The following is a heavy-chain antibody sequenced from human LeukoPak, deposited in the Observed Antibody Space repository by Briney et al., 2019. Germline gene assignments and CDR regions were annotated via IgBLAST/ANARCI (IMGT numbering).Heavy chain of an antibody. V-gene: IGHV3-30*04. Sequence: GRSLRLSCAASGFTFSSYAMHWVRQAPGKGLEWVAVISYDGSNKYYADSVKGRFTISRDNSKNTQYLQMNSLRAEDTAVYYCARDQSAYDYDFDYWGQGTLVTVSS. J-gene: IGHJ4*02. CDR2: ISYDGSNK. CDR1: GFTFSSYA. D-gene: IGHD3-16*01. CDR3: ARDQSAYDYDFDY.